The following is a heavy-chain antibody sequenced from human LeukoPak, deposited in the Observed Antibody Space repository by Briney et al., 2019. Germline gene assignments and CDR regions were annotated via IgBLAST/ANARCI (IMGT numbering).Heavy chain of an antibody. CDR3: AKDGESSGYYLGPLTFFDY. D-gene: IGHD3-22*01. Sequence: QSGGSLRLSCAASGFTFSSYWMSWVRQAPGKGLEWVANIKQDGSEKYYVDSVKGRFTISRDNAKNSLYLQMNSLRAEDTAVYYCAKDGESSGYYLGPLTFFDYWGQGTLVTVSS. CDR1: GFTFSSYW. J-gene: IGHJ4*02. V-gene: IGHV3-7*03. CDR2: IKQDGSEK.